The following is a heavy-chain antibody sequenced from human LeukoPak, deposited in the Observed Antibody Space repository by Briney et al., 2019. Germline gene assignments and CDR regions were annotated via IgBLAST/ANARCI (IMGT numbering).Heavy chain of an antibody. CDR3: ARDFNRIVGATTWFDP. CDR2: INSDGSWT. CDR1: GNYW. V-gene: IGHV3-74*01. D-gene: IGHD1-26*01. J-gene: IGHJ5*02. Sequence: GGSLRLSCAASGNYWMHWVRQAPGKGLVWVSHINSDGSWTSYADSVKGRFTISKDNAKNTVYLQMNNLRAEDTAVYYCARDFNRIVGATTWFDPWGQGTLVTVSS.